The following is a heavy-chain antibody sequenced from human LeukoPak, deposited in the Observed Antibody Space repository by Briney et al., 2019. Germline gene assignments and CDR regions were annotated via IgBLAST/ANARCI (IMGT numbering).Heavy chain of an antibody. J-gene: IGHJ4*02. D-gene: IGHD4-17*01. CDR3: AKDNYDYGDYDGGDY. CDR2: IRYDGSNK. CDR1: GFTFSSYG. Sequence: GGSLRLSCVASGFTFSSYGMHWVRQPPGKGLEWVAFIRYDGSNKYYADSVKGRFTIFRDNSRDTLHLQMNSLRAEDTAVYYCAKDNYDYGDYDGGDYWGQGTLVTVSS. V-gene: IGHV3-30*02.